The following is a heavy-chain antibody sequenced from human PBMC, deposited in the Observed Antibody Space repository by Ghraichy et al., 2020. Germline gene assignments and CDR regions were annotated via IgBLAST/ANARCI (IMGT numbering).Heavy chain of an antibody. V-gene: IGHV4-59*01. CDR1: GGSISSYY. CDR2: IYYSGST. D-gene: IGHD3-10*01. J-gene: IGHJ3*02. CDR3: ARANYYGSGSYSVDDAFDI. Sequence: SQTLSLTCTVSGGSISSYYWSWIRQPPGKGLEWIGYIYYSGSTNYNPSLKSRVTISVDTSKNQFSLKLSSVTAADTAVYYCARANYYGSGSYSVDDAFDIWGQGTMVNVSS.